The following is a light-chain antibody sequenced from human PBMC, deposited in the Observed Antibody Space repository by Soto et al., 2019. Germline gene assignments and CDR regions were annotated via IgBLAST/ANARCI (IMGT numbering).Light chain of an antibody. CDR1: SSNIGSNT. Sequence: QSVLTQPPSVSGAPGQTVTISCSGSSSNIGSNTVNWYQQLPGTAPKLLIYSNNQRPSGVPDRFSGSKSGTSASLAISGLQSEDEADYYCAAWDDSLNGLYVFGTGTKVTVL. CDR3: AAWDDSLNGLYV. J-gene: IGLJ1*01. CDR2: SNN. V-gene: IGLV1-44*01.